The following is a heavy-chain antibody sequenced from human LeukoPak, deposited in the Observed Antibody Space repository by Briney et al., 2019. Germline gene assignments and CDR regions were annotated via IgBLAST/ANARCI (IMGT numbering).Heavy chain of an antibody. J-gene: IGHJ4*02. CDR3: AKVAHYYYGSESYYFFEH. V-gene: IGHV3-7*01. Sequence: GGSLRLSCTASGFTFTTYWMSWVRHPPGRGLEWVANIKQDGTEKYYVDSVKGRFTISRDNAKNSLYLQMNSLRVEDTATYYCAKVAHYYYGSESYYFFEHWGQGTPVTASP. D-gene: IGHD3-10*01. CDR1: GFTFTTYW. CDR2: IKQDGTEK.